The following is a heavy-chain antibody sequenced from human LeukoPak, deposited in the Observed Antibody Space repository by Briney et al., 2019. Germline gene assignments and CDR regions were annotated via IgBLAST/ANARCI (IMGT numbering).Heavy chain of an antibody. D-gene: IGHD3-10*01. V-gene: IGHV1-8*01. J-gene: IGHJ6*02. CDR2: MSPNSGNT. CDR1: GYTFTSYD. CDR3: ARAHYYGSGLGMDV. Sequence: PWASVKVSCKASGYTFTSYDINWVRQATGQGLEWMGWMSPNSGNTGYAQKFQGRVTMTRSTSISTAYMELSNLISEDTAVYYCARAHYYGSGLGMDVWGQGTTVTVSS.